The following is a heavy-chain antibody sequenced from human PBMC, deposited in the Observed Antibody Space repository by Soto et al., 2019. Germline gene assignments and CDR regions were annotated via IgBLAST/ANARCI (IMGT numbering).Heavy chain of an antibody. Sequence: QVQLVQSGAEVKKPGASVKVSCKASGYTFTSYDINWVRQATGQGLEWMGWMNPNSGNTGYAQKFQGRVTMTRNTAIRTAYMELSSLRSEDTAVYYCAVRVYAPTDYYYYGMDVWGQGTTVTVSS. CDR3: AVRVYAPTDYYYYGMDV. D-gene: IGHD2-8*01. CDR1: GYTFTSYD. V-gene: IGHV1-8*01. J-gene: IGHJ6*02. CDR2: MNPNSGNT.